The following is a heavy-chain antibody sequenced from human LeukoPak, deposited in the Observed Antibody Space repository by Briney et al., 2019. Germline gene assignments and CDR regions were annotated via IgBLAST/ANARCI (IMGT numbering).Heavy chain of an antibody. CDR3: AREIGYCSSTSCYKRAFDI. V-gene: IGHV1-46*01. Sequence: ASVKVSXKASGYTFTSYYMHWVRQAPGQGLEWIGIINPSGGSTSYAQTFQGRVTMTRDTSTSTVYMELSSLRSEDTAVYYCAREIGYCSSTSCYKRAFDIWGQGTMVTVSS. D-gene: IGHD2-2*02. CDR1: GYTFTSYY. CDR2: INPSGGST. J-gene: IGHJ3*02.